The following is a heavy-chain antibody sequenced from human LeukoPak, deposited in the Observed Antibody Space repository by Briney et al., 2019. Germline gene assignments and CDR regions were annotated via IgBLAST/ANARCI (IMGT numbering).Heavy chain of an antibody. Sequence: GGSLRLSCAASGFTFTTYWMSWVRQAPGKGLEWVGFIRSKAYGGTTEYAASVKGRFTISRDDSKSIAYLQMNSLKTEDTAVYYCTRGGGYYYDSSGYYLYYFDYWGQGTLVTVSS. J-gene: IGHJ4*02. CDR3: TRGGGYYYDSSGYYLYYFDY. V-gene: IGHV3-49*04. CDR1: GFTFTTYW. CDR2: IRSKAYGGTT. D-gene: IGHD3-22*01.